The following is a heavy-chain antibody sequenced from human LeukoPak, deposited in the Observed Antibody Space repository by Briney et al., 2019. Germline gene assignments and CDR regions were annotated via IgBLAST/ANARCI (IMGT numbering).Heavy chain of an antibody. Sequence: GASVKVSRKASGYTFTGYYMHWVRQAPGQGLEWMGWINPNSGGTNYAQKFQGRVTMTRDTSISTAYMELSRLRSDDTAVYYCAMGSGYFRYYFDYWGQGTLVTVSS. CDR3: AMGSGYFRYYFDY. J-gene: IGHJ4*02. CDR2: INPNSGGT. V-gene: IGHV1-2*02. CDR1: GYTFTGYY. D-gene: IGHD3-22*01.